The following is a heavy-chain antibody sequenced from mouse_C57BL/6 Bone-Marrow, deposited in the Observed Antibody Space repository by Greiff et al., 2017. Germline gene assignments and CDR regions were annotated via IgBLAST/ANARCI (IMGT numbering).Heavy chain of an antibody. CDR3: ARGRYSLYPWVAY. Sequence: VQLQQSGPELVRPGASVKISCKGSGYTFTDYAMHWVKQSHAKSLEWIGVISTNYGDASYNQKFKDKATLTVDKSSSTAYMQLDRLTSEDSAVYYCARGRYSLYPWVAYWGQGTLVTVSA. CDR2: ISTNYGDA. D-gene: IGHD1-1*01. V-gene: IGHV1-67*01. CDR1: GYTFTDYA. J-gene: IGHJ3*01.